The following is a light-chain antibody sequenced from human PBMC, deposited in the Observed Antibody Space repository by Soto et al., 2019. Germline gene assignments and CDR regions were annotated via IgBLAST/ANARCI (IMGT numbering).Light chain of an antibody. CDR3: CSYAGNNALV. CDR2: EVS. J-gene: IGLJ3*02. Sequence: QSALTQPASVSGSRGQSITISCTGTSSNVGSYNFVSWYRQYPGKAPELIIYEVSQRPSTFFNRFSGSKSGNTASLTISGLQSDEEADYYCCSYAGNNALVFGGGTKVT. V-gene: IGLV2-23*02. CDR1: SSNVGSYNF.